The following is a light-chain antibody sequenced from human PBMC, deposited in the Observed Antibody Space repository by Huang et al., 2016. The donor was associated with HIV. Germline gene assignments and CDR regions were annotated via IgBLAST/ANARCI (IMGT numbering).Light chain of an antibody. CDR3: QQHNSWPRT. CDR1: QSVGRN. CDR2: AAS. J-gene: IGKJ1*01. V-gene: IGKV3-15*01. Sequence: EIVMTQSPATLSVSPGERATLSCRASQSVGRNLAWYQQRRGQAPRLLIYAASTRATGIPARFRGSGSGTEFTLTVSSLQSEDFAVYYCQQHNSWPRTFGQGTRV.